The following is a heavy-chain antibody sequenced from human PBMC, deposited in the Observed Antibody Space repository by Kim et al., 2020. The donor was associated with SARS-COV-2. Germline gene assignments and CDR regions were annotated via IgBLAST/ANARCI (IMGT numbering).Heavy chain of an antibody. D-gene: IGHD5-18*01. J-gene: IGHJ4*02. CDR2: TSFDGGKK. V-gene: IGHV3-30-3*01. CDR3: ASKGRVDTANQLMGHY. Sequence: GGSLRLSCAASGFTFSSFAMHWVRQAPGKGLEWVAFTSFDGGKKNYADSVKGRFTISRDNSKNTLYLEMNSLRAEDTALYYCASKGRVDTANQLMGHYWGQGTLVTVSS. CDR1: GFTFSSFA.